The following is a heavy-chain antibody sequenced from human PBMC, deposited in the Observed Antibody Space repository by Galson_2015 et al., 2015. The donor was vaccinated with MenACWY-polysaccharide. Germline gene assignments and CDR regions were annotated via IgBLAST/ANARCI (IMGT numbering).Heavy chain of an antibody. J-gene: IGHJ4*02. D-gene: IGHD3-16*01. CDR3: AKGAALNDSRNYFDY. CDR1: GLTFSSYG. CDR2: LSPTTGNT. V-gene: IGHV3-23*01. Sequence: SLRLSCAGSGLTFSSYGMGWVRQAPGKGLEWVSGLSPTTGNTYYADSVRGRFTISRDNSKNTLYLQMDSLRAEDTALYYCAKGAALNDSRNYFDYWRQGTQVTVSS.